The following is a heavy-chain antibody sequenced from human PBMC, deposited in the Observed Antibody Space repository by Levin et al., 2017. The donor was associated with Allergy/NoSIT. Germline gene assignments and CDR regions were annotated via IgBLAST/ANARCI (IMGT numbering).Heavy chain of an antibody. J-gene: IGHJ4*02. D-gene: IGHD6-19*01. CDR3: VREGSGWSRGY. V-gene: IGHV3-11*01. CDR1: GFTFSDSY. CDR2: ISETGDSI. Sequence: GGSLRLSCAASGFTFSDSYMSWIRQAPGKGLEWVSYISETGDSIYYSDSVKGRFTVSRDNAKKSLFLQMSSLRVDDTAVYYCVREGSGWSRGYWGQGTLVAVSS.